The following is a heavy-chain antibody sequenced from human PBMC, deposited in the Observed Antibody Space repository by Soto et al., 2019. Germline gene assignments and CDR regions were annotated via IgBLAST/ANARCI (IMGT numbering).Heavy chain of an antibody. D-gene: IGHD2-21*02. CDR1: GFTFSNFG. J-gene: IGHJ4*02. CDR3: ARVFCRGDCYSPLDY. V-gene: IGHV3-21*01. Sequence: GGSLRLSCVASGFTFSNFGLNWVRQAPGKGLEWVSSISSSDKYIYYADSVKGRFTISRDNAKNSLSLQMNSLRADDTAVYYCARVFCRGDCYSPLDYWGQGTLVTVS. CDR2: ISSSDKYI.